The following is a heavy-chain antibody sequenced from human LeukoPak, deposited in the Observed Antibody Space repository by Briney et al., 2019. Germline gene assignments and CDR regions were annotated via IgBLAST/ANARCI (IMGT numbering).Heavy chain of an antibody. CDR2: ISAYNGNT. J-gene: IGHJ4*02. V-gene: IGHV1-18*01. Sequence: ASVKVSCKASGYTFTSYGISWVRQAPGQGLEWMGWISAYNGNTNYAQKLQGRVTMTTDTSTSTAYMELRSLRSDDTAVYYCARDLEDYDILTGYYNHLDYWGQGTLVTVSS. D-gene: IGHD3-9*01. CDR3: ARDLEDYDILTGYYNHLDY. CDR1: GYTFTSYG.